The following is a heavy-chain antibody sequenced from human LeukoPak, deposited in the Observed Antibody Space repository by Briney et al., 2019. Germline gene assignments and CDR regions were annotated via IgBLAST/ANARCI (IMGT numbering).Heavy chain of an antibody. CDR2: IIPIFGTA. V-gene: IGHV1-69*05. J-gene: IGHJ4*02. CDR3: ARYCSSTSCYEGLDY. CDR1: GGTFSSYA. Sequence: SVKVSCKASGGTFSSYAISWVRQAPGQGLEWMGGIIPIFGTANYAQKFQGRVTITTDESTSTAYMELSSLRSEDTAVYYCARYCSSTSCYEGLDYWGQGTLVTVSP. D-gene: IGHD2-2*01.